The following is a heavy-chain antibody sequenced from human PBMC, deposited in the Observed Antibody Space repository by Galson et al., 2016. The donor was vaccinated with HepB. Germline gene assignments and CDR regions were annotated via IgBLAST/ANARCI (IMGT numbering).Heavy chain of an antibody. J-gene: IGHJ3*02. D-gene: IGHD6-13*01. V-gene: IGHV4-39*01. CDR1: GGSIRSSSFY. CDR3: ARRTGYRVRGAYDI. CDR2: ISYSGST. Sequence: LRLSCAASGGSIRSSSFYWGWIRQPPGKGLEWIGSISYSGSTYYTPSLMSRVTISVDTSKHQFSLKLSSVTAADTAVYYCARRTGYRVRGAYDIWGQGTMVTVSS.